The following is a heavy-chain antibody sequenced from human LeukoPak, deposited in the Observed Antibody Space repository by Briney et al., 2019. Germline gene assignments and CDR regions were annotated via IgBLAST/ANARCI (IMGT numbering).Heavy chain of an antibody. D-gene: IGHD5-24*01. J-gene: IGHJ4*02. V-gene: IGHV3-11*01. CDR2: ISSSGSTI. Sequence: GGSLRLSCAASGFTFSDYYMSWIRQAPGKGLEWVSYISSSGSTIYYADSVKGRFTISRDNAKNSLYLQMNSLRAEDTAVYYCATSVEVATRDFDYWGQGTLVTVSS. CDR3: ATSVEVATRDFDY. CDR1: GFTFSDYY.